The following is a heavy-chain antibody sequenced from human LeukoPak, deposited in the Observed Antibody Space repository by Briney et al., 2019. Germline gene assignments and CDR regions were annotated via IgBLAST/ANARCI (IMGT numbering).Heavy chain of an antibody. V-gene: IGHV3-7*01. CDR3: ESAPNENYFDF. J-gene: IGHJ4*02. CDR1: GFTFSSYW. Sequence: GGSLRLSCAASGFTFSSYWMSWVRQAPGKGLEWVANINQDGSAKDYGGSVEGRFTISRDNAKNSLYLQMNSLTAEDTAVYFCESAPNENYFDFWGQGTLVTVSS. CDR2: INQDGSAK.